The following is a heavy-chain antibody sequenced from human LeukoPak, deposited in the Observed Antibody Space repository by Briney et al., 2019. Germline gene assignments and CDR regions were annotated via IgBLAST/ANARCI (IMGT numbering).Heavy chain of an antibody. D-gene: IGHD3-10*01. CDR1: GFTFSSYA. CDR3: AKDRGSGSPLYFDY. Sequence: GGSLRLSCAASGFTFSSYAMSWVRQAPGKGLEWVSAINGSGGSTYYADSVKGRFTISRDNSKNTLYLQMNSPRAEDTAVYYCAKDRGSGSPLYFDYWGQGTLVTVPS. J-gene: IGHJ4*02. CDR2: INGSGGST. V-gene: IGHV3-23*01.